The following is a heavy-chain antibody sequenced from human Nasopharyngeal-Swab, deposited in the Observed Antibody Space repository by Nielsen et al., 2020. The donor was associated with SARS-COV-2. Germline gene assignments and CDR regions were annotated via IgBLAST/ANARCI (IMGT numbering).Heavy chain of an antibody. Sequence: GVLKISCTASGFTFSNEAMSWVRQAPGKGLEWVSHISVDGRSTYHADSVKGRFTISRDNSKNTLFLQMNSLRAEDTAVYYCAKGANSGTYPAFYWGQGTLVTVSS. CDR3: AKGANSGTYPAFY. J-gene: IGHJ4*02. CDR1: GFTFSNEA. D-gene: IGHD1-26*01. CDR2: ISVDGRST. V-gene: IGHV3-23*01.